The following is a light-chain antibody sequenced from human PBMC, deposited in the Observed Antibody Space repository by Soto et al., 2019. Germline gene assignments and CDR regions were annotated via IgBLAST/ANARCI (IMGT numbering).Light chain of an antibody. CDR1: QNVLYSSNNKNY. V-gene: IGKV4-1*01. J-gene: IGKJ1*01. Sequence: DIVVTLSPDSLALSLGERATINCRSSQNVLYSSNNKNYLAWYQQKPGQPPKLLIYWASTRESGVPDRFSGSGSGTDFTLTISSLQAEDVAVYYCQQYYSFPRTFGQGTKVEIK. CDR2: WAS. CDR3: QQYYSFPRT.